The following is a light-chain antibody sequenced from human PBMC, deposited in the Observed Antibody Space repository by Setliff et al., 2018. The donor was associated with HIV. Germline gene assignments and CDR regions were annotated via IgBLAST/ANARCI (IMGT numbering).Light chain of an antibody. Sequence: QSALTQPPSVSGSPGQSVTISCTGTSSDVGSYNRVSWYQQPPGTAPKLVIYEVSNRPSGVPDRFSGSKSGNTASLTISGLQADDEADYYCSSYTSSSGGVFGGGT. J-gene: IGLJ2*01. CDR3: SSYTSSSGGV. CDR2: EVS. V-gene: IGLV2-18*02. CDR1: SSDVGSYNR.